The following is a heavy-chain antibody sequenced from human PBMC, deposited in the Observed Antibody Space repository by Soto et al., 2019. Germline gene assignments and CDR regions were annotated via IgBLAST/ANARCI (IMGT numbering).Heavy chain of an antibody. V-gene: IGHV4-39*01. D-gene: IGHD5-18*01. Sequence: PSETLSLTCPVSGGSFSITNYYWGWIRQPPGKGLEWIGSVYYSGITYYNPSLKSRVTISVDTSKNQFCLKLSSVTAADTAVYYCARHRYSYGSYYFDYWGQGTLVTVS. J-gene: IGHJ4*02. CDR2: VYYSGIT. CDR3: ARHRYSYGSYYFDY. CDR1: GGSFSITNYY.